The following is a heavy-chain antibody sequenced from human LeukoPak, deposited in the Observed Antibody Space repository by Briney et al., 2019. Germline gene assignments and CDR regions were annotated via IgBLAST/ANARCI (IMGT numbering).Heavy chain of an antibody. D-gene: IGHD3-9*01. J-gene: IGHJ4*02. CDR3: ARVLTAGDIFLPFDY. V-gene: IGHV3-9*01. CDR1: GFTFDDYA. CDR2: ISWNSGSI. Sequence: PGRSLRLSCAASGFTFDDYAMHWVRQAPGKGLEWVSGISWNSGSIGYADSVKGRFTISRDNAKNSLYLQMNSLRAEDTAVYYCARVLTAGDIFLPFDYWGQGTLVTVSS.